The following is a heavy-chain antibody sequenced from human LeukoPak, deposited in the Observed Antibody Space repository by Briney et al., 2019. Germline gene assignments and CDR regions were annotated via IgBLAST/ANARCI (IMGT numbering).Heavy chain of an antibody. V-gene: IGHV4-59*01. J-gene: IGHJ6*03. Sequence: SETLSLTCTVSGGSISSYYWSWIRQPPGKGLEWIGYIYYSGSTNYNPSLKSRVTISVDTSKNQFSLKLSSVTAADTAVYYCARAKGPDYYDSSGYYWSYYYYYMDVWGKGTTVTVSS. CDR1: GGSISSYY. CDR2: IYYSGST. D-gene: IGHD3-22*01. CDR3: ARAKGPDYYDSSGYYWSYYYYYMDV.